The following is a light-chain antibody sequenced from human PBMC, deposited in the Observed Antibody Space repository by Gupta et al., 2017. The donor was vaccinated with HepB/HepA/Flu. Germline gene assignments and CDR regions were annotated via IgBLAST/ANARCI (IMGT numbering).Light chain of an antibody. V-gene: IGLV1-44*01. Sequence: QSVLTKSPSVSGTPGPRVTISCSGSSSNVARNNVNWYQQVPGTATKLLIYYNDERPSGVPDRFSGSKSGTSASLAISGLQSEDEADYYCAAWDTSLNVVVFGGGTKLTVL. CDR2: YND. CDR3: AAWDTSLNVVV. J-gene: IGLJ2*01. CDR1: SSNVARNN.